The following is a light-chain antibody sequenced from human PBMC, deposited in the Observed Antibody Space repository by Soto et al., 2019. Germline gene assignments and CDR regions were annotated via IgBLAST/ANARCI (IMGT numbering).Light chain of an antibody. J-gene: IGLJ2*01. CDR3: AVWDDNLRTVV. Sequence: QSALTQPPSASGTPGQRVTISCSGSSSNIGSNFLSWYQHLPGTAPKLLIYRDTQWPSGVPDRFSGSKSGTSASLAISGPRSEDEGDYYCAVWDDNLRTVVFGGGTKLIVL. V-gene: IGLV1-47*01. CDR2: RDT. CDR1: SSNIGSNF.